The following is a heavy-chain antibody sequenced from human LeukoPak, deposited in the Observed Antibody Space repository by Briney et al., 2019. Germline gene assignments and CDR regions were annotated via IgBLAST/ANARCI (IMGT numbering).Heavy chain of an antibody. CDR2: ISAYNGNT. D-gene: IGHD4-11*01. V-gene: IGHV1-18*01. J-gene: IGHJ4*02. Sequence: ASAKVSCKASGYTFTSYGISWVRQAPGQGLEWMGWISAYNGNTNYAQKLQGRVTMTTDTSTSTAYLELRSLRSDDTAVYYCARDRGVTIVSGHWGQGTLVTVSS. CDR1: GYTFTSYG. CDR3: ARDRGVTIVSGH.